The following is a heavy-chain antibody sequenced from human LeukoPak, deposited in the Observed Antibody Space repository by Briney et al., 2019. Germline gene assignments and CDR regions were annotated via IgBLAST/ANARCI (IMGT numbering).Heavy chain of an antibody. V-gene: IGHV4-59*01. CDR3: VRRQWELQYFDL. CDR1: GGFISSYY. J-gene: IGHJ2*01. Sequence: SETLSLTCTVSGGFISSYYWSWIRQPPGKGLEWIGYIYYSRTTEYNPSLKSRVTISADTSKNQFSLKLNSVTAADTAVYYCVRRQWELQYFDLWGRGTLVAVSS. D-gene: IGHD1-26*01. CDR2: IYYSRTT.